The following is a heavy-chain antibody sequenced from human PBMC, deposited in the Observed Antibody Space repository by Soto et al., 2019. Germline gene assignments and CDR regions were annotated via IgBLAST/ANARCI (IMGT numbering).Heavy chain of an antibody. CDR3: ARDSHSSGWYSFGQ. CDR2: IHSDGTST. D-gene: IGHD6-19*01. Sequence: EVQLVESGGGLVQPGGSLRLSCAASGFIFSSYWMHWVRQAPGKGLVWVSRIHSDGTSTSYADSVKGRFTISRDNAKNTLYLQMNSLRGEDTAVYYCARDSHSSGWYSFGQWGQGTLVTVSS. V-gene: IGHV3-74*01. J-gene: IGHJ4*02. CDR1: GFIFSSYW.